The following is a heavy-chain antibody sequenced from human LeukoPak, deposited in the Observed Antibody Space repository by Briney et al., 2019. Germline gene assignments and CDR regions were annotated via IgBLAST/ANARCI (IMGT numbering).Heavy chain of an antibody. D-gene: IGHD5-18*01. CDR3: ARGSWIQPMGY. V-gene: IGHV4-34*01. J-gene: IGHJ4*02. Sequence: SETLSLTCAVYGGSFSGYYWSWIRQPPGKGLEWIGEINHSGSTNYNPSLKSRVTISVDTSKNQFSLKLSSVTAADTAVYYCARGSWIQPMGYWGQGTLVTVSS. CDR2: INHSGST. CDR1: GGSFSGYY.